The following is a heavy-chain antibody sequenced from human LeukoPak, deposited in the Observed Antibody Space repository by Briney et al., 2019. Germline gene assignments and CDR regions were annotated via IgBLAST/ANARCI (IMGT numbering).Heavy chain of an antibody. J-gene: IGHJ6*04. CDR1: GYTFTSYG. Sequence: ASVKVSCKASGYTFTSYGISWVRQAPGQGLEWMGCNSAYNGNTNYAQKLQGRVTMTTDTSTSTAYMELRSLRSDDTAVYYCARGGGTGRDYYYYGMDVWGKGTTVTVSS. V-gene: IGHV1-18*04. CDR2: NSAYNGNT. D-gene: IGHD3/OR15-3a*01. CDR3: ARGGGTGRDYYYYGMDV.